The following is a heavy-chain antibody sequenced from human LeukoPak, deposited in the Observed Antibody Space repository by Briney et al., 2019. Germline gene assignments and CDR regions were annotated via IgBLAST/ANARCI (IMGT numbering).Heavy chain of an antibody. CDR3: ARRGQLWGDPFDY. J-gene: IGHJ4*02. CDR2: IYYSGST. Sequence: SETLSLTCTVSGGSISSSSYYWGWIRQPPGKGLEWIGSIYYSGSTHYNPSLKSRVTISVDTSKNQFSLKLSSVTAADTAAYYCARRGQLWGDPFDYWGQGTLVTVSS. CDR1: GGSISSSSYY. V-gene: IGHV4-39*07. D-gene: IGHD5-18*01.